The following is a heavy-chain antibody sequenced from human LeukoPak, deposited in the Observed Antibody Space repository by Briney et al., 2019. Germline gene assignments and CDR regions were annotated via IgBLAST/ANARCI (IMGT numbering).Heavy chain of an antibody. Sequence: SETLSLTCAVYGGSFSGYYWSWIRQPPGKGLEWIGEINHSGSTNYNPSLKSRVTISVDTSKNQFSLKLSSVTAADTAVYYCARLRRRFFDPWGQGTLVTVSS. CDR1: GGSFSGYY. CDR3: ARLRRRFFDP. V-gene: IGHV4-34*01. J-gene: IGHJ5*02. CDR2: INHSGST. D-gene: IGHD3-3*01.